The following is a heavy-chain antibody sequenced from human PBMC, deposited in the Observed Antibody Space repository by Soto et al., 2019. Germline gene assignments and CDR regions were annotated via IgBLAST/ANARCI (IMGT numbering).Heavy chain of an antibody. J-gene: IGHJ4*02. Sequence: TLSLTCAVYGGSFSGYYWSCIRQPPGKGLEWIGEINHSGSTNYNPSLKSRVTISVDTSKNQFSLKLSSVTAADTAVYYCARGYYGSGSPTHVYFDYWGQGTLVTVSS. CDR3: ARGYYGSGSPTHVYFDY. D-gene: IGHD3-10*01. CDR1: GGSFSGYY. V-gene: IGHV4-34*01. CDR2: INHSGST.